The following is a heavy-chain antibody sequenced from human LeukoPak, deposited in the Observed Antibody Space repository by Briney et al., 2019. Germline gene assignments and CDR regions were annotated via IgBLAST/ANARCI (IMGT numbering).Heavy chain of an antibody. V-gene: IGHV3-23*01. J-gene: IGHJ4*02. Sequence: GGSLRLSCAASGFTFSSYAMSWVRQASGKGLEWVSAISASGGSTYYADSVKGRFTISRDDAKNSLYLQMNSLRAEDTAVYYCARDQSDGSGSYYSFDYWGQGTLVTVSS. CDR3: ARDQSDGSGSYYSFDY. CDR1: GFTFSSYA. D-gene: IGHD3-10*01. CDR2: ISASGGST.